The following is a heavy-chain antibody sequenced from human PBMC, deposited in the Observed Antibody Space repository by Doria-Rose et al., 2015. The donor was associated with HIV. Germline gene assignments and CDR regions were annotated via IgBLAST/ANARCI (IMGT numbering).Heavy chain of an antibody. CDR3: ARIRSSRWYHKYYFDF. CDR1: GVSLSSPGMG. V-gene: IGHV2-26*01. J-gene: IGHJ4*02. CDR2: IFSDDER. D-gene: IGHD6-13*01. Sequence: QESGPVLVKPTETLTLTCTVSGVSLSSPGMGVSWIRQPPGKALEWLANIFSDDERSYKTSLKSRLNISRGTSKSQVVLTMTDTDPVDTATYYCARIRSSRWYHKYYFDFWGQGTLVIVSA.